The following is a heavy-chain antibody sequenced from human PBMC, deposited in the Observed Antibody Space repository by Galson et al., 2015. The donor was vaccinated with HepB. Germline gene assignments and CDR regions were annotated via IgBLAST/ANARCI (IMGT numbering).Heavy chain of an antibody. D-gene: IGHD2-8*02. V-gene: IGHV3-15*01. CDR2: IKSKTDGETT. Sequence: SLRLSCAASGFPFNNAWMTWVRQAPGRGLEWVGRIKSKTDGETTDYAAPVKGRFTISRDDSKNSLYLQMNSLKTEDTAVYCCTTDVYYSTYWSWLDPWGQGTLVTVSS. CDR3: TTDVYYSTYWSWLDP. CDR1: GFPFNNAW. J-gene: IGHJ5*02.